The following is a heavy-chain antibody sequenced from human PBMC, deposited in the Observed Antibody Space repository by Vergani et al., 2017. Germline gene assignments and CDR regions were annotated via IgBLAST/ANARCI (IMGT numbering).Heavy chain of an antibody. Sequence: QVKLQESGPGLVKPSETLSLTCTVSGASVNSYYWSWIRQPPGKGLEWMGYVSFRGDTLYDPAVKGRMTISLNTSSNEFSLYLTSVTAADTAVHYCARSRICDGAGSPDYWGQGTLVTVSS. CDR3: ARSRICDGAGSPDY. CDR1: GASVNSYY. D-gene: IGHD2/OR15-2a*01. V-gene: IGHV4-59*02. J-gene: IGHJ4*02. CDR2: VSFRGDT.